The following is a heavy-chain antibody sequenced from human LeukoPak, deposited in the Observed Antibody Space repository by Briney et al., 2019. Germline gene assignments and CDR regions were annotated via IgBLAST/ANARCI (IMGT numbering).Heavy chain of an antibody. CDR1: GFTVSSNY. J-gene: IGHJ3*02. CDR2: IYSGGTT. Sequence: GRSLRLSCAASGFTVSSNYMSWVRQAPGKGLEWVSVIYSGGTTYYADSVKGRFTISRDNSKNTLYLQMNSLRAEDTAVYYCARVKATGAFDIWGQGTMVTVSS. V-gene: IGHV3-53*01. CDR3: ARVKATGAFDI. D-gene: IGHD1-14*01.